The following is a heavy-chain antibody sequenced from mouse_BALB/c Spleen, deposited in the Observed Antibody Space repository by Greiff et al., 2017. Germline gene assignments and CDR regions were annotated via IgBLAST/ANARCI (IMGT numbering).Heavy chain of an antibody. Sequence: VQLQQPGAELVKPGASVKMSCKASGYTFTSYWMHWVKQRPGQGLEWIGVIDPSDSYTSYNQKFKGKATLTVDTSSSTAYMQLSSLTSEDSAVYYCTRGGPGSTSMDYWGQGTSVTVSS. J-gene: IGHJ4*01. V-gene: IGHV1S127*01. CDR1: GYTFTSYW. D-gene: IGHD5-5*01. CDR3: TRGGPGSTSMDY. CDR2: IDPSDSYT.